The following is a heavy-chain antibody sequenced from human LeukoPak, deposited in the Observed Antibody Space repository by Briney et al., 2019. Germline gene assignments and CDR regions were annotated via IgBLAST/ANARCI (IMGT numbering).Heavy chain of an antibody. V-gene: IGHV7-4-1*02. CDR2: INTNTGNP. D-gene: IGHD6-19*01. Sequence: ASVKVSCKASGYTFTSYAMNWVRQAPEQGLEWMGWINTNTGNPTYAQGFTGRFVFSLDTSVSTAYLQISSLKAEDTAVYYCARGGSGWKNNWFDPWGQGTLVTVSS. J-gene: IGHJ5*02. CDR3: ARGGSGWKNNWFDP. CDR1: GYTFTSYA.